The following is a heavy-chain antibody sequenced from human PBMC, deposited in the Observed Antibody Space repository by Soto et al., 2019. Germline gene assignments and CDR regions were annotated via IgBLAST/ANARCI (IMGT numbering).Heavy chain of an antibody. CDR3: AKVTDILTGYYSHAFDI. Sequence: GGSLRLSCAASGFTFDDYAMHWVRQAPGKGLEWVSGISWNSGSIGYADSVKGRFTISRDNAKNSLYLQMNSLRAEDTALYYCAKVTDILTGYYSHAFDIWGQGTMVTVSS. V-gene: IGHV3-9*01. J-gene: IGHJ3*02. CDR1: GFTFDDYA. D-gene: IGHD3-9*01. CDR2: ISWNSGSI.